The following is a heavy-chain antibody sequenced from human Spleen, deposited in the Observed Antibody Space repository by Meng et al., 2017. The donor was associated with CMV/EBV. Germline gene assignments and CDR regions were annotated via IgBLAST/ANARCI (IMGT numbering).Heavy chain of an antibody. CDR3: ARGSNGRFDP. CDR2: IYYSGRT. Sequence: LTCSVSGGSFSSRSYYWGWMRRSPGKGLEWIGLIYYSGRTTYNPSLESRVTISIDRSKNQFSLRVNSVTSADTAVYYCARGSNGRFDPWGQGTLVTVSS. J-gene: IGHJ5*02. CDR1: GGSFSSRSYY. V-gene: IGHV4-61*05.